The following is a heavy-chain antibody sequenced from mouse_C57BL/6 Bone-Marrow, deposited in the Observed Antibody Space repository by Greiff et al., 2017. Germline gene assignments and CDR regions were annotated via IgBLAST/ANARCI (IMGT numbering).Heavy chain of an antibody. Sequence: QVQLQQSGAELARPGASVKLSCKSSGYTFTSYGISWVKHRTGQGLEWIGEIYPRSGNTYYNEKFQGKATLTADKSSSTAYRELRSLTSDDAAVYFCARGGPITTVVEYYFDYWGQGTTLTVSS. J-gene: IGHJ2*01. CDR2: IYPRSGNT. CDR3: ARGGPITTVVEYYFDY. V-gene: IGHV1-81*01. D-gene: IGHD1-1*01. CDR1: GYTFTSYG.